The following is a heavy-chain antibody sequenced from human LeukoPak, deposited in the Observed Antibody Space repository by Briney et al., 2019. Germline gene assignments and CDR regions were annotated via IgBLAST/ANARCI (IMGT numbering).Heavy chain of an antibody. CDR3: AKPVARTSYGYSGTDY. J-gene: IGHJ4*02. CDR2: IRYDGSNK. CDR1: GFTFSSYG. V-gene: IGHV3-30*02. Sequence: QPGRSLRLSCAASGFTFSSYGMHWVRRAPGKGLEWVAFIRYDGSNKYYADSVKGRFTISRDNSKNTLYLQMNSLRAEDTAVYYCAKPVARTSYGYSGTDYWGQGTLVTVSS. D-gene: IGHD5-18*01.